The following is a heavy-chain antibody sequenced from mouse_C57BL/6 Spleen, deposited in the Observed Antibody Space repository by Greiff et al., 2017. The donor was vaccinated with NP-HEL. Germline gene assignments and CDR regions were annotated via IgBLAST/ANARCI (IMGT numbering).Heavy chain of an antibody. CDR1: GYAFSSSW. CDR2: IYPGDGDT. CDR3: ARYDGNYVGYFDY. Sequence: VQLQQSGPELVKPGASVKISCKASGYAFSSSWMNWVKQRPGKGLEWIGRIYPGDGDTNYNGKFKGKATLTADKSSSTAYMQLSSLTSEDSAVYFCARYDGNYVGYFDYWGQGTTLTVSS. J-gene: IGHJ2*01. D-gene: IGHD2-3*01. V-gene: IGHV1-82*01.